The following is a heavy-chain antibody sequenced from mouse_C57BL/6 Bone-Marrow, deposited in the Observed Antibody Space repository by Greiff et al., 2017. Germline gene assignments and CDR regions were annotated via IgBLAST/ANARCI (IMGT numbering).Heavy chain of an antibody. CDR1: GFSFNTYA. V-gene: IGHV10-1*01. CDR2: IRSKSNNYAT. J-gene: IGHJ1*03. CDR3: VRRERFITTVVGYFDV. Sequence: EVQVVESGGGLVQPKGSLKLSCAASGFSFNTYAMNWVRQAPGKGLEWVARIRSKSNNYATYYADSVKDRFTISRDDSESMLYLQMNNLKTEDTAMYYCVRRERFITTVVGYFDVWGTGTTVTVSS. D-gene: IGHD1-1*01.